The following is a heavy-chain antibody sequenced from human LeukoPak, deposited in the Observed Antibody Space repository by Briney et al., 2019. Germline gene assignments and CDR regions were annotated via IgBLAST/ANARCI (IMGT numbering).Heavy chain of an antibody. CDR3: AKDSHVLAATPSYLDD. CDR1: GFTFSTYV. Sequence: GGSLRLSCAASGFTFSTYVMSWVRQAPGKGLEWVSTIGASGGNTHYADSVKGRFTISRDNSKNTLYLQMNSLGAEDTAVYCCAKDSHVLAATPSYLDDWGQGTLVTVSS. D-gene: IGHD2-15*01. J-gene: IGHJ4*02. V-gene: IGHV3-23*01. CDR2: IGASGGNT.